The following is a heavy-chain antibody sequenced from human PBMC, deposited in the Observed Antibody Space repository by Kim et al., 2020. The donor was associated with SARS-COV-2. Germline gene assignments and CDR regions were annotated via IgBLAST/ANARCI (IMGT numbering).Heavy chain of an antibody. Sequence: GGSLRLSCAASGFTFSAYWMSWVRKPPGKGLEWVPIIKKDGSERSYLDPLKARFTISRENAKNSLFLEMNNLRAEAAGLFYCARNWLARFGPFPYFDPWG. J-gene: IGHJ5*02. V-gene: IGHV3-7*01. CDR2: IKKDGSER. D-gene: IGHD3-9*01. CDR3: ARNWLARFGPFPYFDP. CDR1: GFTFSAYW.